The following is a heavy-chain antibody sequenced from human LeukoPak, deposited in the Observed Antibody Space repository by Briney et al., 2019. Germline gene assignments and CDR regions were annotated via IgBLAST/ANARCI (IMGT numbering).Heavy chain of an antibody. CDR1: GYTFTSYY. V-gene: IGHV1-46*01. CDR3: AREVSIVGAAADYCYYMDV. J-gene: IGHJ6*03. CDR2: INPSGGST. D-gene: IGHD1-26*01. Sequence: ASGRVSCKASGYTFTSYYIHWVRQAAGQGREGMGRINPSGGSTSYAQKFQGRVTMTRDMSTSTVYMELSSLRSEDTAVYSCAREVSIVGAAADYCYYMDVWGKGTTVTVSS.